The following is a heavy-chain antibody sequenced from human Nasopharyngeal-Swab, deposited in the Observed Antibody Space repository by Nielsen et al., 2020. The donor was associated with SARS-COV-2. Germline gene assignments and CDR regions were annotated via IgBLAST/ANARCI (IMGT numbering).Heavy chain of an antibody. CDR3: VRGVHYMSYFHTPPSDQ. V-gene: IGHV3-43D*04. CDR2: ISWDGVNK. Sequence: GESLKISCVASGFTFDDYGMHLVRQVPGKGLEWVSLISWDGVNKYYADSVKGRFTISRDNSKNSLYLQMNSLRAEDTALYYCVRGVHYMSYFHTPPSDQWGQGTLVTVSS. D-gene: IGHD1-1*01. CDR1: GFTFDDYG. J-gene: IGHJ4*02.